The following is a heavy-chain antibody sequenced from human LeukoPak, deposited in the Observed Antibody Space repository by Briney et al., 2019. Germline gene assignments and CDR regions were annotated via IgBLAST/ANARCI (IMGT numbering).Heavy chain of an antibody. Sequence: TSETLSLTCAVYGVSFSGYYWSWIRQPPGKGLEWVGEINHSGSTNYNPSLKSRVTISVDTSKNQFSLKLSSVTAADTAVYYCARGWWIGYYGSGSTLYFDYWGQGTLVTVSS. CDR3: ARGWWIGYYGSGSTLYFDY. J-gene: IGHJ4*02. CDR1: GVSFSGYY. V-gene: IGHV4-34*01. CDR2: INHSGST. D-gene: IGHD3-10*01.